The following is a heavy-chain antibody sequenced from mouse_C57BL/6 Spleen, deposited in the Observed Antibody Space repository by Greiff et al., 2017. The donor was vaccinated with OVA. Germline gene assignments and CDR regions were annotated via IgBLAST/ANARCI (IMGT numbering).Heavy chain of an antibody. V-gene: IGHV14-3*01. CDR1: GFHIKTTY. CDR2: IDPANGNT. D-gene: IGHD2-3*01. J-gene: IGHJ2*01. Sequence: VQLQQSVAELVRPGASVKLSCTASGFHIKTTYMHWVKQRPEQGLEWIGRIDPANGNTKYAPKFQGKATITADTSSNTAYLQLSSLTSEDTAIYYCARNFAYDGYSDYWGQGTTLTVSS. CDR3: ARNFAYDGYSDY.